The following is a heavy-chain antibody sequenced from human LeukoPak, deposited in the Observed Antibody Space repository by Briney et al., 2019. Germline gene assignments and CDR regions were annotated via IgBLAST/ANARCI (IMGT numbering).Heavy chain of an antibody. J-gene: IGHJ4*02. Sequence: GGSLRLSCAASGFTFSTYAMSWVRQAPGKGLEWVSGISGRGDNTYYADSVKGRFTISRDNSKNTPYLQMNSLRAEDTAVYYCARVGLSSSREFGYWGQGTLVTVSS. CDR2: ISGRGDNT. D-gene: IGHD6-6*01. CDR1: GFTFSTYA. V-gene: IGHV3-23*01. CDR3: ARVGLSSSREFGY.